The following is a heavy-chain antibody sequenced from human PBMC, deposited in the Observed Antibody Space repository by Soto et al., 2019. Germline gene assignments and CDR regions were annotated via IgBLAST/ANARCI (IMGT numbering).Heavy chain of an antibody. CDR2: ISYDGSNE. V-gene: IGHV3-30*04. D-gene: IGHD3-3*01. Sequence: QVQLMESGGGVVQPGKSLRLSCAASGFLLSSHAMHWVRQAPGQGLEWVAIISYDGSNEYYGGSLKGRFTISRDNSNNTLFLQMKNLRLEDTAVYYCARVGSGFWSLRWAMDLWGHGTTVTVSS. CDR1: GFLLSSHA. CDR3: ARVGSGFWSLRWAMDL. J-gene: IGHJ6*02.